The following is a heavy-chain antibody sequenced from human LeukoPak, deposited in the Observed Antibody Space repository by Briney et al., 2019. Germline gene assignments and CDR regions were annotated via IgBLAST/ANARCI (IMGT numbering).Heavy chain of an antibody. CDR1: GGSFSGYY. V-gene: IGHV4-34*01. J-gene: IGHJ4*02. Sequence: PSETLSLTCALYGGSFSGYYWSLLRQPPGNGLEGIGEINHSGSTNYNPSLKSRVTISVDTSKNQFSLKLSSVTAEDTAVYYCARGYDILTGYTRSFDYWGQGTLVTVSS. D-gene: IGHD3-9*01. CDR3: ARGYDILTGYTRSFDY. CDR2: INHSGST.